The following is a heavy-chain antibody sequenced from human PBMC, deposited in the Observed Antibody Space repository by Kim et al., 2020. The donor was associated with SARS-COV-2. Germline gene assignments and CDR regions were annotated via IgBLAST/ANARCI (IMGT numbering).Heavy chain of an antibody. V-gene: IGHV3-64*01. CDR3: ARELGYTYGYSFDS. D-gene: IGHD5-18*01. J-gene: IGHJ5*01. CDR2: ITGDGGRT. Sequence: GGSLRLSCAASGFTFRNYAMHWVRQAPGKGLEYVSGITGDGGRTFYGNSVKGRFTISRDNSKNTLYLQMGSLRGEDMAVYYCARELGYTYGYSFDSWGQGAQVTVSS. CDR1: GFTFRNYA.